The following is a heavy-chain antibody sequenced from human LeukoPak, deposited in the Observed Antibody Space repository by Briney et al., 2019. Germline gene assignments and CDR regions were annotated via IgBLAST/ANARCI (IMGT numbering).Heavy chain of an antibody. D-gene: IGHD3-10*01. V-gene: IGHV3-23*01. CDR3: AKGYAYYYGPGSNYGMDV. CDR1: GFIFSSYA. CDR2: ISGSGAST. J-gene: IGHJ6*02. Sequence: PGGSLRLSCSASGFIFSSYAMHWVRQAPGKGLEWVSAISGSGASTYYAESVKGRFTISRDNSKNTVSLQMNSLRDEDTAVYYCAKGYAYYYGPGSNYGMDVWGQGTTVTVSS.